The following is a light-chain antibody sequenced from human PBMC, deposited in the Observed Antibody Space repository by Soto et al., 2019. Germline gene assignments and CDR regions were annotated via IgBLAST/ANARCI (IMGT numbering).Light chain of an antibody. J-gene: IGKJ1*01. Sequence: DIQMTQSPSTLSASVGDSVTITCRASQNIDNLLAWYPQQPGQAPKVVIFDGSRLETGDPSRFSGSGSGTTLTLTISSLHRDDFATYYCQQYNSYSPTFAPGTKVDI. CDR2: DGS. CDR1: QNIDNL. CDR3: QQYNSYSPT. V-gene: IGKV1-5*01.